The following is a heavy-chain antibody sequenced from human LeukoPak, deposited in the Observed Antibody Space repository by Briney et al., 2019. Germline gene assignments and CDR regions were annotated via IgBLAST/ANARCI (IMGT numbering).Heavy chain of an antibody. Sequence: PSETLSLTCTVSGGSISSHYWSWIRQPPGKGLEWIGYIYTSGSTNYNPSLKSRVTISVDTSKNQFSLKLSSVTAADTAVYYCARSTPDFWSGYHDYWGQGTLVTVSS. V-gene: IGHV4-4*09. J-gene: IGHJ4*02. CDR3: ARSTPDFWSGYHDY. D-gene: IGHD3-3*01. CDR1: GGSISSHY. CDR2: IYTSGST.